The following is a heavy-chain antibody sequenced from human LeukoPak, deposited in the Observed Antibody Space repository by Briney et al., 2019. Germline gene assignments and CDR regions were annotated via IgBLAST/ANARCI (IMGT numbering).Heavy chain of an antibody. V-gene: IGHV3-23*01. Sequence: PGGSLRLSCAASGFTFNNYAMTWVRQAPGKGLEWVSGISGSGGSTNYADSVKGRFTISRDNSKNTLYLQMNSLRAEDTAVYYCAKDLYCSSTRCHGGFDYWGQGTLVTVSS. D-gene: IGHD2-2*01. J-gene: IGHJ4*02. CDR3: AKDLYCSSTRCHGGFDY. CDR2: ISGSGGST. CDR1: GFTFNNYA.